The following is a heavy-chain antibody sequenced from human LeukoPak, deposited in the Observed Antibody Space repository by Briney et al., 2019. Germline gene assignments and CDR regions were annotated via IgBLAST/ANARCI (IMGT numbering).Heavy chain of an antibody. CDR2: FDPEDGET. D-gene: IGHD3-10*01. J-gene: IGHJ3*02. CDR3: ATDYGSGSYYHDAFDI. V-gene: IGHV1-24*01. CDR1: GYTLTELS. Sequence: ASAKVSCKVSGYTLTELSMHWVRQAPGKGLEWMGGFDPEDGETIYAQKFQGRVTMTEDTSTDTAYMELSSLRSEDTAVYYCATDYGSGSYYHDAFDIWGQGTMVTVSS.